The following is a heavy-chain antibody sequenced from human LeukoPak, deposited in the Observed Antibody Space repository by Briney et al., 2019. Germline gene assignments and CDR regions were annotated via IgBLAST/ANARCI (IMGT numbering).Heavy chain of an antibody. CDR2: IYPGDSDT. CDR3: ARRGFGGVVLDAFDI. D-gene: IGHD3-16*01. Sequence: GESLQISCKGAGYNFTNYWIAWVRRMPGKGLEWMGIIYPGDSDTRYSPSFQGQVTISSDKSISTAYLQWSGLKASDTAMFYCARRGFGGVVLDAFDIWGQGTMVTVSS. CDR1: GYNFTNYW. J-gene: IGHJ3*02. V-gene: IGHV5-51*01.